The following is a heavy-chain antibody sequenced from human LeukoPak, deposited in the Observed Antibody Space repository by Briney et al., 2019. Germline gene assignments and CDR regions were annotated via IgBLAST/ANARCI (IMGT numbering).Heavy chain of an antibody. CDR1: GYTFTIYY. Sequence: ASVTVSFTASGYTFTIYYMHWVRQAPGQGLEWMGIINPSGGSTSYAQKFQGRVTMTRDTSTSTVYMELSSLRSGDTAVYYCARTPAGSAFDIWGQGTMVTVSS. CDR3: ARTPAGSAFDI. CDR2: INPSGGST. V-gene: IGHV1-46*01. J-gene: IGHJ3*02. D-gene: IGHD1-14*01.